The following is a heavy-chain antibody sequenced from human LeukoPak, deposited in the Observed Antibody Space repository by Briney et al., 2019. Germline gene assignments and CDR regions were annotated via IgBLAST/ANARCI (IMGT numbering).Heavy chain of an antibody. V-gene: IGHV3-74*01. CDR3: VKSDYFDP. Sequence: GGSLRLSCAASGFTFSSSWMNWVRQAPGKGLVWVSRIKGDESTATYADSVRGRFSISRDNAKNTVSLQMNSVRAEDTAVYYFVKSDYFDPWGQGTLVIVSS. J-gene: IGHJ5*02. D-gene: IGHD4/OR15-4a*01. CDR1: GFTFSSSW. CDR2: IKGDESTA.